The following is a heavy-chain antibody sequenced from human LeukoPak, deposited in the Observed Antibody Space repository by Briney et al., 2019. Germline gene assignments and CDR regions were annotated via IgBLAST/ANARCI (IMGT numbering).Heavy chain of an antibody. CDR3: ARDNDRKDDS. V-gene: IGHV3-7*01. J-gene: IGHJ5*02. D-gene: IGHD3-16*01. Sequence: GESLRLSCAASGFTFSNYWMTWVRQAPGKGLEWVANMNQDGSGKDYMDSVKGRFAISRDNAKNSLYLQMNNLRVEDTAVYYCARDNDRKDDSWGQGTLVTVSS. CDR2: MNQDGSGK. CDR1: GFTFSNYW.